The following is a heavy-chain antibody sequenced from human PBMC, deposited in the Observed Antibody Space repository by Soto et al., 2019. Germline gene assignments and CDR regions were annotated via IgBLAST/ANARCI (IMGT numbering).Heavy chain of an antibody. V-gene: IGHV4-39*02. CDR3: ATGLVGATRHPDSDA. J-gene: IGHJ4*02. CDR2: IYYDGST. CDR1: GGSINNNNYY. D-gene: IGHD2-15*01. Sequence: SETLSLTCTVSGGSINNNNYYWAWIRQPPGKGLSWIASIYYDGSTYYNSSLKSRVTISRDTSKNHFSLRLTSMTAADTAVYYCATGLVGATRHPDSDAWGQGTLVTLS.